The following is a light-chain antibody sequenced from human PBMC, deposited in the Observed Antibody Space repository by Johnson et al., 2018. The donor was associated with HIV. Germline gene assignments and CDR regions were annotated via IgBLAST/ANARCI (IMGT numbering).Light chain of an antibody. CDR3: GTWDSSLNGYV. Sequence: QSVLTQPPSVSAATGQKVTISCSGSSSNIGNSYVSWFQQLPGTAPKLLIYENNKRPSGIPARFSGSKSGTSATLGITGLQAGDEADYYCGTWDSSLNGYVFATGTKVTVL. J-gene: IGLJ1*01. CDR2: ENN. V-gene: IGLV1-51*02. CDR1: SSNIGNSY.